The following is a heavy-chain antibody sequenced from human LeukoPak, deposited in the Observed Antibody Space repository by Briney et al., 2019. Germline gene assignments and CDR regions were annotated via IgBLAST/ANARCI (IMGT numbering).Heavy chain of an antibody. V-gene: IGHV1-69*13. CDR2: IIPTFGTA. D-gene: IGHD1-26*01. Sequence: SVKVSCKASGGTFSSYAISWVRQAPGQGLEWMGGIIPTFGTANYAQKFQGRVTITADESTSTAYMELSSLRSEDTAVYYCARRGSYYSYYFDYWGQGTLVTVSS. CDR3: ARRGSYYSYYFDY. J-gene: IGHJ4*02. CDR1: GGTFSSYA.